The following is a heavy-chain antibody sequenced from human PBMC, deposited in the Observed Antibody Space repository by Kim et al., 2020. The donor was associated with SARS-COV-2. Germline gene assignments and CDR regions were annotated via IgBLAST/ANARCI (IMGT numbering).Heavy chain of an antibody. CDR3: ARESLTTVTTRNHHFDY. CDR2: IWYDGSNK. J-gene: IGHJ4*02. Sequence: GVSLRLSCAASGFTFSSYGMHWVRQAPGKGLEWVAVIWYDGSNKYYADSVKGRFTISRDNSKNTLYLQMNSLRAEDTAVYYCARESLTTVTTRNHHFDYWGQGTLVTVSS. CDR1: GFTFSSYG. D-gene: IGHD4-17*01. V-gene: IGHV3-33*01.